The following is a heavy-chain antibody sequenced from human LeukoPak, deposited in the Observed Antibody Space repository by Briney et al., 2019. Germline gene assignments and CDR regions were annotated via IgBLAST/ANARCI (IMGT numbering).Heavy chain of an antibody. CDR1: GGSISSYY. CDR3: ARDRSVDSSGYYYYYYGMDV. J-gene: IGHJ6*02. CDR2: IYYSGST. V-gene: IGHV4-59*01. Sequence: SETLSLTCTVSGGSISSYYWSWIRQPPGKGLEWVGYIYYSGSTNYNPSLKSRVTISVDTSKNQFSLKLSSVTAADTAVYYRARDRSVDSSGYYYYYYGMDVWGQGTTVTVSS. D-gene: IGHD3-22*01.